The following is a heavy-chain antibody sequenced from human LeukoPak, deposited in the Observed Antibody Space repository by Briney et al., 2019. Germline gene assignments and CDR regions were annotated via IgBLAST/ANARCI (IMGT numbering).Heavy chain of an antibody. D-gene: IGHD3-9*01. CDR3: ARDLRETGHRD. Sequence: PGGSLRLSCAPSGFTVSSNYMSWVRQAPGKGLEWVSSIYSGGGTYYADSVKDRFIISGDNSKNTLSLQMNSLRAEDTAVYYCARDLRETGHRDWGQGTLVIVSS. CDR2: IYSGGGT. V-gene: IGHV3-66*01. CDR1: GFTVSSNY. J-gene: IGHJ4*02.